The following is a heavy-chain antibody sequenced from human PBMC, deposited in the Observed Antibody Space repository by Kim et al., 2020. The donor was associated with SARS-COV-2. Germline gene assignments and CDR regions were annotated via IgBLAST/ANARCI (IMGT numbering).Heavy chain of an antibody. CDR1: GFTFSSYG. CDR3: AKDRGGSGSYNREDYYGMDV. Sequence: GGSLRLSCAASGFTFSSYGMHWVRQAPGKGLEWVAVISYDGSNKYYADSVKGRFTISRDNSKNTLYLQMNSLRAEDTAVYYCAKDRGGSGSYNREDYYGMDVWGQGTTVTVSS. J-gene: IGHJ6*02. CDR2: ISYDGSNK. D-gene: IGHD3-10*01. V-gene: IGHV3-30*18.